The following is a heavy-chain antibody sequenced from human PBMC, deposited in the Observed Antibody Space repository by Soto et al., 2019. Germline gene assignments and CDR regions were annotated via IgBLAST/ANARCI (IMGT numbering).Heavy chain of an antibody. CDR2: ISYDGSVK. CDR1: GFIFSNYG. V-gene: IGHV3-30*18. D-gene: IGHD2-8*02. Sequence: GGSLRLSCAASGFIFSNYGMHWVRQAPGKGLEWVTIISYDGSVKYYADSVKGRFTISRDNSKNTLYLQMNSLRAEDTAVYYSAKDGTGAPPYYFDYWGQGTLVTVSS. J-gene: IGHJ4*02. CDR3: AKDGTGAPPYYFDY.